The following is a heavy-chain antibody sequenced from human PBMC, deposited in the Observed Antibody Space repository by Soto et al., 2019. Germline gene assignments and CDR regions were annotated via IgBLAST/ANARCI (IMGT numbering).Heavy chain of an antibody. CDR1: GGSITSYY. Sequence: SETLSLTCTVSGGSITSYYWSWIRQPAGKGLEWIGRIYTSGSTNYNPSLKSRVTMSVDTSKNQFSLKLSSVTAADTAVYYCARDRGGITMIVVAKNWFDPWGQGTLVTVSS. V-gene: IGHV4-4*07. CDR2: IYTSGST. D-gene: IGHD3-22*01. CDR3: ARDRGGITMIVVAKNWFDP. J-gene: IGHJ5*02.